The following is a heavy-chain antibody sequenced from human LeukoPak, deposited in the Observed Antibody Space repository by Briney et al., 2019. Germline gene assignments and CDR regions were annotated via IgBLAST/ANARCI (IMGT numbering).Heavy chain of an antibody. CDR1: GFTFSDYW. CDR3: ARRYFDY. CDR2: IRQDGSEK. Sequence: GGSLRLSCAASGFTFSDYWMSWVRQAPGKGLEWVANIRQDGSEKYYVDFVRGRFIISRDNAKNSLYLQMNSLRAEDTAVYYCARRYFDYWGQGTLVTVSS. V-gene: IGHV3-7*01. J-gene: IGHJ4*02.